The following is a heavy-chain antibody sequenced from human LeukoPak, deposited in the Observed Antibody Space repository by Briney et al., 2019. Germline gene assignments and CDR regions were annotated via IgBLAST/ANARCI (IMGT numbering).Heavy chain of an antibody. CDR2: ISAYNGNT. V-gene: IGHV1-18*04. D-gene: IGHD3-10*01. CDR3: ARDRSTMVRGVIGEGDP. J-gene: IGHJ5*02. Sequence: ASVTVSCKASGYTFTSYGISWVRQAPGQGLEWMGWISAYNGNTNYAQKLQGRVTMTTDTSTSTAYMELRSLRSDDTAVYYCARDRSTMVRGVIGEGDPWGQGTLVTVSS. CDR1: GYTFTSYG.